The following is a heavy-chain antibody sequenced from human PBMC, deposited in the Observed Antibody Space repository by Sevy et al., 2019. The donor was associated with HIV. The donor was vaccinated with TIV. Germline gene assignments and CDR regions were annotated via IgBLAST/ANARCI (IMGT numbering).Heavy chain of an antibody. V-gene: IGHV3-23*01. CDR3: ANDKGAGDAFDI. CDR2: ISGSGGST. CDR1: GFTFSSYA. D-gene: IGHD3-10*01. J-gene: IGHJ3*02. Sequence: GESLKISCAASGFTFSSYAMSWVRQAPGKGLEWVSAISGSGGSTYYADSVKGRFTISRDNSKNRLYLQMNSLRAEDTAVYYCANDKGAGDAFDIWGQGTMVTVSS.